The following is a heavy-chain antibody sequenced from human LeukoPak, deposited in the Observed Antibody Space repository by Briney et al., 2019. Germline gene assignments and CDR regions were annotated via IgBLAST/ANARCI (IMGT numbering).Heavy chain of an antibody. D-gene: IGHD6-19*01. CDR3: AKDLVFSSGLNYFDY. Sequence: GGSLRLSCVASGFTFDDYAMHWVRQAPGKGLEWVSGISWNSGSIGYAGSVQGRFIISRDNAKNTLYLQMNSLRAEDTALYYCAKDLVFSSGLNYFDYWGQGTLVTVSS. CDR1: GFTFDDYA. CDR2: ISWNSGSI. V-gene: IGHV3-9*01. J-gene: IGHJ4*02.